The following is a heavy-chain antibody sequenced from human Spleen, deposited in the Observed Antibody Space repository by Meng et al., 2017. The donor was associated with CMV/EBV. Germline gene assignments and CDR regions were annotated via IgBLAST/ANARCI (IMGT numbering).Heavy chain of an antibody. D-gene: IGHD4-17*01. CDR3: TRGRGPHYVPIYYYFAMDV. V-gene: IGHV4-34*01. Sequence: SETLSLTCAVYGGSFSGYYWSWIRQPPGKGLEWIGEINHSGSTNYNPSLESRVTISVDTSKNQFSLKLTPVTAADTAVYYCTRGRGPHYVPIYYYFAMDVWGQGTTVTVSS. J-gene: IGHJ6*02. CDR1: GGSFSGYY. CDR2: INHSGST.